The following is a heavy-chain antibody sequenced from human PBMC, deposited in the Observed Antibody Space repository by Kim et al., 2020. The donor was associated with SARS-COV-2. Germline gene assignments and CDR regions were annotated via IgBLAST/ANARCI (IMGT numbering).Heavy chain of an antibody. D-gene: IGHD3-9*01. Sequence: SETLSLTCAVYGGSFSGYYWSWIRQPPGKGLEWIGEINHSGSTNYNPSLKSRVTISVDTSKNQFSLKLSSVIAADTAVYYCARFPILTGYYRVYYYYGMDVWGQGTTVTVSS. J-gene: IGHJ6*02. CDR2: INHSGST. CDR3: ARFPILTGYYRVYYYYGMDV. V-gene: IGHV4-34*01. CDR1: GGSFSGYY.